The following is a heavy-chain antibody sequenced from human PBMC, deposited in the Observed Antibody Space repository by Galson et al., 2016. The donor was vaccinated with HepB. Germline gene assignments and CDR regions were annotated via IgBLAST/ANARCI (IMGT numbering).Heavy chain of an antibody. CDR3: ARGTYYDSATRFDP. CDR2: INHSGNT. Sequence: LRLSCAASGITFSNYWMSWIRQAPGKGLEWIGEINHSGNTNYNPSLKSRVNLSVDMSKKQFTLELTSVTVADTAIYYCARGTYYDSATRFDPWGQGTPVTVAS. CDR1: GITFSNYW. D-gene: IGHD3-3*01. V-gene: IGHV4-34*01. J-gene: IGHJ5*02.